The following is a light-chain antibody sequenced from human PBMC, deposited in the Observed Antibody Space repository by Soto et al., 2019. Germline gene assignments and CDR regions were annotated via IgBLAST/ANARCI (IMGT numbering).Light chain of an antibody. CDR1: SSDVGGYNY. CDR3: RSYTISGAEV. Sequence: QSVLTQPASVSGSPGQSITISCTGTSSDVGGYNYVSWYQQHPGKAPKLMISEVSNRPSGVSNRFSGSKSGNTASLTISGLQAEDEADYYCRSYTISGAEVFGTGTKVTVL. V-gene: IGLV2-14*01. J-gene: IGLJ1*01. CDR2: EVS.